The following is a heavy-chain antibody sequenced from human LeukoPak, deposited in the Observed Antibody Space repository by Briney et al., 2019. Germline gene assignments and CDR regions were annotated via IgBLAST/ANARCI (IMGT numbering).Heavy chain of an antibody. CDR2: IYYSGST. CDR3: ARLEYYDFWSGYFLGWFDP. D-gene: IGHD3-3*01. V-gene: IGHV4-59*08. Sequence: SETLSLTCTVSGGSISSYYWSWIPQPPGKGLEWIGYIYYSGSTNYNPSLKSRVTISVDTSKNQFSLKLSSVTAADTAVYYCARLEYYDFWSGYFLGWFDPWGQGTLVTVSS. CDR1: GGSISSYY. J-gene: IGHJ5*02.